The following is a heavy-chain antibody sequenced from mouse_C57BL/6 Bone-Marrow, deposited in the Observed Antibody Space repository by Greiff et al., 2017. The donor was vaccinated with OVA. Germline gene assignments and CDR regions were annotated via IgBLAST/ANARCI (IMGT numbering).Heavy chain of an antibody. CDR2: IRNKANGYTT. CDR3: ARYTPYYFDY. CDR1: GFTFTDYY. Sequence: DVMLVESGGGLVQPGGSLSLSCAASGFTFTDYYMSWVRQPPGKALEWLGFIRNKANGYTTEYSASVKGRFTISRDNSQSILYLQMNALRAEDSATYYCARYTPYYFDYWGQGTTLTVSS. V-gene: IGHV7-3*01. J-gene: IGHJ2*01.